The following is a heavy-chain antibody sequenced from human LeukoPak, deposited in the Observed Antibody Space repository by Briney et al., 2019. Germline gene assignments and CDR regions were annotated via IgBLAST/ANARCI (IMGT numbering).Heavy chain of an antibody. Sequence: SETLSLTCTVSGGSISSYYWSWIRQPAGKGLEWIGRIYTSGSTNYNPSLKSRVTMSVDTSKNQFSLKLSSVTAADSAVYYCARLTRLSTSPDRYYLDYWGQGTLVTVSS. CDR1: GGSISSYY. V-gene: IGHV4-4*07. CDR3: ARLTRLSTSPDRYYLDY. CDR2: IYTSGST. D-gene: IGHD6-6*01. J-gene: IGHJ4*02.